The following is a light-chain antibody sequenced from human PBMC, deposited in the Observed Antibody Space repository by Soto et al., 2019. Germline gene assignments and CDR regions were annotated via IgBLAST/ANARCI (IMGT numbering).Light chain of an antibody. J-gene: IGKJ3*01. CDR3: QHSNHPPL. CDR1: QDIGTY. V-gene: IGKV1-33*01. CDR2: DAS. Sequence: DIQMTQSPPSLSASVGDRVTITCQASQDIGTYLNWYQHKPGKAPNLVIYDASNLETGVPSRFSGGGSGTDFTFTISSPRPEDMATYYCQHSNHPPLFGPGTKVDF.